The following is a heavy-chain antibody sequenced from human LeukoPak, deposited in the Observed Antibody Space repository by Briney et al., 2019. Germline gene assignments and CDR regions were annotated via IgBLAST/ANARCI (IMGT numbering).Heavy chain of an antibody. J-gene: IGHJ6*02. V-gene: IGHV1-3*01. CDR2: INAGNGNT. CDR3: ARILAYGDYVPYGMDV. D-gene: IGHD4-17*01. Sequence: ASVKVSCKASGYTFTTYAVHWVRQAPGQRLEWMGWINAGNGNTKYSQKFQGRVTITRDTSASTAYMELSSLRSEDTAVYYCARILAYGDYVPYGMDVWGQGTTVTVSS. CDR1: GYTFTTYA.